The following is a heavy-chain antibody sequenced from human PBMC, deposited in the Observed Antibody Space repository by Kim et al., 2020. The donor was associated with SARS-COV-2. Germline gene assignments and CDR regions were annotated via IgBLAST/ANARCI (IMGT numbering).Heavy chain of an antibody. CDR2: IIPIFGTA. Sequence: SVKVSCKASGGTFSSYAISWVRQAPGQGLEWMGGIIPIFGTANYAQKFQGRVTITADESTSTAYMELSSLRSEDTAVYYCARASGITMIVRALDDAFDIWGQGTMVTVSS. CDR3: ARASGITMIVRALDDAFDI. D-gene: IGHD3-22*01. CDR1: GGTFSSYA. J-gene: IGHJ3*02. V-gene: IGHV1-69*13.